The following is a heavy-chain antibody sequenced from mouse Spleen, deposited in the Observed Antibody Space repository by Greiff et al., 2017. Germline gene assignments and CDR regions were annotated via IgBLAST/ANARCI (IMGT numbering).Heavy chain of an antibody. V-gene: IGHV1-82*01. CDR3: ARPLYGNYEWFAY. D-gene: IGHD2-1*01. Sequence: VQLQQSGPELVKPGASVKISCKASGYAFSSSWMNWVKQRPGKGLEWIGRIYPGDGDTNYNGKFKGKATLTADKSSSTAYMQLSSLTSEDSAVYFCARPLYGNYEWFAYWGQGTLVTVSA. J-gene: IGHJ3*01. CDR2: IYPGDGDT. CDR1: GYAFSSSW.